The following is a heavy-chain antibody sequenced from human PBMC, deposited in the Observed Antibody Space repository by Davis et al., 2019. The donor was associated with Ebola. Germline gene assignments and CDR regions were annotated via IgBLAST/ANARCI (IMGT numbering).Heavy chain of an antibody. CDR1: GYTFTGYY. Sequence: ASVKVSCKASGYTFTGYYIHWVRQAPGQGLEWVGWIDPKSGGGNYAPEFQGRVTMTTDTSISTAYMDLSSLTSDDTAVFYCARELRGGEFNYWGQGTLVTVSS. D-gene: IGHD3-16*01. CDR2: IDPKSGGG. CDR3: ARELRGGEFNY. V-gene: IGHV1-2*02. J-gene: IGHJ4*02.